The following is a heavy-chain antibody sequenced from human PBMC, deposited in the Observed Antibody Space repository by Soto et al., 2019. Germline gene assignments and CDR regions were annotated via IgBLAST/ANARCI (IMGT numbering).Heavy chain of an antibody. CDR1: GGSISSYY. CDR3: ARDSSTVVTPGAYYGMDV. Sequence: SETLSLTCTVSGGSISSYYWSWIRQPPGKGLGWIGYIYYSGSTNYNPSLKSRVTISVDTSKNQFSLKLSSVTAADTAVYYCARDSSTVVTPGAYYGMDVWGQGTTVTVSS. J-gene: IGHJ6*02. CDR2: IYYSGST. V-gene: IGHV4-59*01. D-gene: IGHD4-17*01.